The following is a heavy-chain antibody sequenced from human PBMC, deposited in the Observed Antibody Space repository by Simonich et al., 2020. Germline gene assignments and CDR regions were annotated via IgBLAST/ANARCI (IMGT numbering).Heavy chain of an antibody. Sequence: EVQLVESGGGLVQPGRSLSLSCAASGFTFDDYAMHWVRQAPGKGLEWCSGISEKRGSIGYADSVKGRFTISRDNAKNSLYLQMNSLRAEDTALYYCAKDVAAAGTEYFQHWGQGTMVTVSS. V-gene: IGHV3-9*01. CDR3: AKDVAAAGTEYFQH. CDR1: GFTFDDYA. D-gene: IGHD6-13*01. CDR2: ISEKRGSI. J-gene: IGHJ1*01.